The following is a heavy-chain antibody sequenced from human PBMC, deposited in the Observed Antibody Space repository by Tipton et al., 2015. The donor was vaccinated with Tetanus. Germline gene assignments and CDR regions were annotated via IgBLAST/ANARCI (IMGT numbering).Heavy chain of an antibody. CDR3: ARDSPYYDFWSGRIIADYYYYYGMDV. J-gene: IGHJ6*02. Sequence: PGLVKPSGTLSLTCAVSGVSISSSNWWSWVRQPPGKGLEWIGEIYHTGSTNYNPSLKSRVTMSVDTSKNQFSLKLSSVTAADTAVYYCARDSPYYDFWSGRIIADYYYYYGMDVWGQGTTVTVSS. CDR1: GVSISSSNW. CDR2: IYHTGST. V-gene: IGHV4-4*02. D-gene: IGHD3-3*01.